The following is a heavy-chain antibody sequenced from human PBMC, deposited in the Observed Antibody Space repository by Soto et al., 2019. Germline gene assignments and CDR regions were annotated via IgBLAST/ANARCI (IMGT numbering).Heavy chain of an antibody. CDR1: GFTFSSYA. Sequence: GSLRLSCAASGFTFSSYAMHWVRQAPGKGLEYVSAISSNGGSTYYANSVKGRFTISRDNSKNTLYLQMGSLRAEDMAVYYCARDHRIAAAATGYYYYYYMDVWGKGTTVTVS. D-gene: IGHD6-13*01. J-gene: IGHJ6*03. CDR3: ARDHRIAAAATGYYYYYYMDV. V-gene: IGHV3-64*01. CDR2: ISSNGGST.